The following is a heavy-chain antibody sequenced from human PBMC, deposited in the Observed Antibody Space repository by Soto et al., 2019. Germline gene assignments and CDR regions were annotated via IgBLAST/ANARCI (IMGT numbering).Heavy chain of an antibody. Sequence: SETLSLTCAVYGGSFSGYYWSWIRQPPGKGLEWIGEINHSGSTNYNPSLKSRVTISVDTSKNQFSLKLSSVTAADTAVYYCARASFGEFDYWGQGTLVTVSS. J-gene: IGHJ4*02. CDR2: INHSGST. V-gene: IGHV4-34*01. CDR1: GGSFSGYY. D-gene: IGHD3-10*01. CDR3: ARASFGEFDY.